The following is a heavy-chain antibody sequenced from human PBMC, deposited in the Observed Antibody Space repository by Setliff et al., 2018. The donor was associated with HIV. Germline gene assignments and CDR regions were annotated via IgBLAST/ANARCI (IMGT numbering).Heavy chain of an antibody. CDR2: ISGLGGGTI. V-gene: IGHV3-11*04. J-gene: IGHJ6*03. D-gene: IGHD2-15*01. Sequence: GGSLRLSCAASGFTVSSNYMSWVRQAPGKGLEWVSYISGLGGGTIYYADSVRGRFTISRDDAEKSVYLQMNSLRAEDTAVYYCARAGVVEGYYYYYYMDVWGKGTTVT. CDR3: ARAGVVEGYYYYYYMDV. CDR1: GFTVSSNY.